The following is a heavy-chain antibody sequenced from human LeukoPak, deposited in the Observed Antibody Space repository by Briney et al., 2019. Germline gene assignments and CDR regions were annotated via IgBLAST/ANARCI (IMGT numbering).Heavy chain of an antibody. D-gene: IGHD3-10*01. CDR3: ARSQPRDSGTYLFDWFDP. CDR1: GFTFSSYW. CDR2: IKQDGSEK. J-gene: IGHJ5*02. Sequence: GGSLRLSCAASGFTFSSYWMSWVRQAPGKGLEWVANIKQDGSEKYYVDSVKGRFTISRDNAKNSLYLQLNSLRAEDTAVYYCARSQPRDSGTYLFDWFDPWGQGTLVTVSS. V-gene: IGHV3-7*01.